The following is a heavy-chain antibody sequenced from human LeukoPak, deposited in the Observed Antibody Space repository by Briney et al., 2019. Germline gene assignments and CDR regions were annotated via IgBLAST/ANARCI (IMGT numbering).Heavy chain of an antibody. J-gene: IGHJ4*02. CDR1: GGTFSSYA. CDR3: ERGVFDGSGSPFHG. D-gene: IGHD6-19*01. CDR2: IIPIFGTA. V-gene: IGHV1-69*05. Sequence: SVKVSCKASGGTFSSYAISWVRQAPGQGLEWMGGIIPIFGTANYAQKFQGRVTITTDESTSTAYMELSSLRSEDTAVCSCERGVFDGSGSPFHGGGQEPL.